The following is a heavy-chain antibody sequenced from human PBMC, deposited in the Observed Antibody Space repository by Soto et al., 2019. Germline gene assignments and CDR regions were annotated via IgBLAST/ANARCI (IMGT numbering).Heavy chain of an antibody. CDR1: GFTFTSSA. CDR2: IVVGSGNT. V-gene: IGHV1-58*01. D-gene: IGHD5-18*01. Sequence: GASVKVSCKASGFTFTSSAVQWVRQARGQRLEWIGWIVVGSGNTNYAQKLQERVTITRDMSTSTAYMELSSLRSEDTAVYYCAADGVVDTAMVNWGQGTLVTVSS. J-gene: IGHJ4*02. CDR3: AADGVVDTAMVN.